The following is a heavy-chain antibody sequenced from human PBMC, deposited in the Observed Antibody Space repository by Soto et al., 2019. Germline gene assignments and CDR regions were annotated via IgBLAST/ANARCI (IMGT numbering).Heavy chain of an antibody. CDR2: FLASGGNT. J-gene: IGHJ4*02. Sequence: ASVKVSCKPSGYSFFSYYIHWERQAPGQGLEWMGRFLASGGNTDYAQRFRGRVSMTRDTSTTNTVSLELTSLTSDDTAVSYCARGGATIFGVIDSWGQGTRVTVSS. V-gene: IGHV1-46*01. D-gene: IGHD3-3*02. CDR3: ARGGATIFGVIDS. CDR1: GYSFFSYY.